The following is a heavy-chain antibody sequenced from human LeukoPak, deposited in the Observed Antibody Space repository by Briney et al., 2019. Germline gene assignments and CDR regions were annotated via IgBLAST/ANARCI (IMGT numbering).Heavy chain of an antibody. CDR3: ARGVAARPRRLLDY. Sequence: SETLSLTCAVYGGSFSGYYWSWIRQPPGKGLGWIGEINHSGSTNYNPSLKSRVTISVDTSKNQFSLKLSSVTAADTAVYYCARGVAARPRRLLDYWGQGTLVTVSS. D-gene: IGHD6-6*01. CDR1: GGSFSGYY. V-gene: IGHV4-34*01. CDR2: INHSGST. J-gene: IGHJ4*02.